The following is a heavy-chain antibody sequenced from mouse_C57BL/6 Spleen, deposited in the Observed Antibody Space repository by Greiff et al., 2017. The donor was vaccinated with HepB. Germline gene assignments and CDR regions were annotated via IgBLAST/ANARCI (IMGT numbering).Heavy chain of an antibody. J-gene: IGHJ4*01. V-gene: IGHV1-72*01. CDR1: GYTFTSYW. Sequence: VQLQQPGAELVKPGASVKLSCKASGYTFTSYWMHWVKQRPGRGLEWIGRIDPNSGGTKYNEKFKSKATLTVDKPSSTAYMQLSSLTSEDAAVYYCARSGAFSTTVVATDYAMDYWGQGTSVTVSS. CDR2: IDPNSGGT. D-gene: IGHD1-1*01. CDR3: ARSGAFSTTVVATDYAMDY.